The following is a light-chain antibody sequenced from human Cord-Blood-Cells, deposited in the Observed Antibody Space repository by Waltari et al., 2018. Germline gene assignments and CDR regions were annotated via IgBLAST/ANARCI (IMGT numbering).Light chain of an antibody. V-gene: IGKV1-39*01. Sequence: DIQMTQSPSSLSASVGDRVTITCRASQSIRSYLNWYQQKPGKAPKLLIYPASSLQSGVPSRFSGSGSGTDFTLTISSLQPEDFATYYCQQSYSTPRTFGQGTKVEIK. CDR1: QSIRSY. CDR2: PAS. CDR3: QQSYSTPRT. J-gene: IGKJ1*01.